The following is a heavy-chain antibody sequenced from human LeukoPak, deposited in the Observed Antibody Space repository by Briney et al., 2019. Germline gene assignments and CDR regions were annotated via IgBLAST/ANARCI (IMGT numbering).Heavy chain of an antibody. CDR1: GFTFSSYW. J-gene: IGHJ4*02. CDR3: ARETGSAVGSTDFDY. CDR2: IKQDGSEK. D-gene: IGHD4-17*01. V-gene: IGHV3-7*01. Sequence: GGSLRLSCTASGFTFSSYWMSWVRQAPGKGLEWVANIKQDGSEKDYVDSVKGRFTISRDNSKNTLYLQMNGLRAEDTTVYYCARETGSAVGSTDFDYWGQGTLVTVSS.